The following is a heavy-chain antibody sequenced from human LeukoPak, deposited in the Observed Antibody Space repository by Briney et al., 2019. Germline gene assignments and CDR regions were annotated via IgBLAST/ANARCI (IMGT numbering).Heavy chain of an antibody. CDR3: ARDLVYYYDRSGYFDY. J-gene: IGHJ4*02. CDR2: IFYSGNT. D-gene: IGHD3-22*01. CDR1: SDSISNTNYY. V-gene: IGHV4-39*07. Sequence: SETLSLTCTVSSDSISNTNYYWGWIRQPPGKGLEWIGSIFYSGNTYYNLSLRSRVTISVDTSKNQFSLNLSSVTAADTAVYYCARDLVYYYDRSGYFDYWGQGILVTVSS.